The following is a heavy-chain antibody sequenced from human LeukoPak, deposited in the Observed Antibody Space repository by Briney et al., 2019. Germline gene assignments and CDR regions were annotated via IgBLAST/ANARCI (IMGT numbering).Heavy chain of an antibody. D-gene: IGHD1-26*01. CDR3: ARQETSSYNGAFDI. CDR2: ITTDESAT. CDR1: GFSFSHYW. Sequence: EGSLRLSCDASGFSFSHYWMHWVRQAPGKGLVWVSRITTDESATAYADSVKGRFTISRDNAKNSLYLQMNSLRADDTAVYHCARQETSSYNGAFDIWGQGTMVTVSS. J-gene: IGHJ3*02. V-gene: IGHV3-74*01.